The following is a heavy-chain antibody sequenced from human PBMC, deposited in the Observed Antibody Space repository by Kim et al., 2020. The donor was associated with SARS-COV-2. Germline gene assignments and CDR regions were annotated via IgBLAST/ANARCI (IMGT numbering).Heavy chain of an antibody. CDR2: IYGSSSYK. CDR1: GFTFSSYS. J-gene: IGHJ4*02. V-gene: IGHV3-21*01. D-gene: IGHD3-16*01. CDR3: AREFGSGELQPFDY. Sequence: GGSLRLSCAASGFTFSSYSMNWVRQAPGKGLEWVSSIYGSSSYKYYADSVKGRFTISRENAKNSLYLQMNSLRAEDTAVYYCAREFGSGELQPFDYWGQGTLVTVSS.